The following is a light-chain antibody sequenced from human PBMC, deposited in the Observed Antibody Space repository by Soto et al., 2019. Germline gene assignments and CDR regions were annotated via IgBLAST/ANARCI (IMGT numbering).Light chain of an antibody. CDR2: KAS. CDR3: QQYNDYSWT. J-gene: IGKJ1*01. Sequence: DIQMTQSTSTLSASVGDRVAITCRASQSISIWLAWYQQKPGKAPKLLIYKASSLESGVPSRFSGSGSGTEFTLTISSLQPDDFATYYCQQYNDYSWTFGQGTKVEIK. CDR1: QSISIW. V-gene: IGKV1-5*03.